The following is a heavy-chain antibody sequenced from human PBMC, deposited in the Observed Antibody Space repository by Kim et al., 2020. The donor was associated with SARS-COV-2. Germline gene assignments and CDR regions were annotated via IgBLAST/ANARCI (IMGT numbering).Heavy chain of an antibody. J-gene: IGHJ4*02. D-gene: IGHD6-19*01. CDR3: ARDDKYSSGWGLDY. Sequence: QKFQGRVTITADKSTSTAYMELSSLRSEDTAVYYCARDDKYSSGWGLDYWGQGTLVTVSS. V-gene: IGHV1-69*04.